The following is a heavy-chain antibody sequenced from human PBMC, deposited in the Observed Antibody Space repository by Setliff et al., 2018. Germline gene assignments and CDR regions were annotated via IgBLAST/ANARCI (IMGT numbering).Heavy chain of an antibody. CDR2: VFVSGST. CDR1: GGSISTYY. CDR3: ARDTSSDWAAWFDP. J-gene: IGHJ5*02. V-gene: IGHV4-4*07. D-gene: IGHD6-19*01. Sequence: KTSETLSLTCTVSGGSISTYYWSWIRRPAGKGLEWIGRVFVSGSTNYNPSLKSRVTMSVDTSKSQFSLKLTSVTAADTAMYYCARDTSSDWAAWFDPWSQGILVTVSS.